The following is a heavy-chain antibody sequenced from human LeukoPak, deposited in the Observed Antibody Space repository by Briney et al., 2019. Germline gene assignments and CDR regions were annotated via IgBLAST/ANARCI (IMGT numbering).Heavy chain of an antibody. D-gene: IGHD1-20*01. CDR2: ISPKSGNT. CDR3: TRGPPNWRYDF. CDR1: GYTFVSYD. Sequence: ASVKVSCKASGYTFVSYDINWVRQATGQGPEWMGWISPKSGNTGYAQKFQGRVTMTRDTSINTAYMELSGLISEDTAVYYCTRGPPNWRYDFWGQGTLVTVSS. V-gene: IGHV1-8*01. J-gene: IGHJ4*02.